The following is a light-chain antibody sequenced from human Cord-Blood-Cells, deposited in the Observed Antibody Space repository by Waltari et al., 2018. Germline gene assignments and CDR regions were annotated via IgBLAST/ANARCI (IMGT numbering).Light chain of an antibody. V-gene: IGLV5-45*02. Sequence: QAVLTQPSSLSASPGASASLTCTLRSGLNVCTYRIYWYQQQPGSPPQYLLRYKSDSDKQQGSGVPSRFSGSKDASANAGILLISGLQSEDEADYYCMIWRSSAWVFGGGTKLTVL. CDR2: YKSDSDK. CDR3: MIWRSSAWV. J-gene: IGLJ3*02. CDR1: SGLNVCTYR.